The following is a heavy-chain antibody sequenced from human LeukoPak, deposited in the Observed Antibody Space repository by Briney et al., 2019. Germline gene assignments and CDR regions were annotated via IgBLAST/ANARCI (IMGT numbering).Heavy chain of an antibody. D-gene: IGHD3/OR15-3a*01. Sequence: GGSLRLSCAASGFTFSSYSMNWVRQAPGKGLEWVSYISSSSDTIYYADSVKGRFTISRDNSKNTLYLQMNSLRAEDTAVYYCAKSRAHAIGLFDYWGQGTLVTVSS. J-gene: IGHJ4*02. V-gene: IGHV3-48*01. CDR2: ISSSSDTI. CDR3: AKSRAHAIGLFDY. CDR1: GFTFSSYS.